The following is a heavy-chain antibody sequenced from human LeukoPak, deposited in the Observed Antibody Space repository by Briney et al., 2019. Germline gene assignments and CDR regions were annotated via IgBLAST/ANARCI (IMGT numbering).Heavy chain of an antibody. CDR1: GGTFSSYA. CDR3: ARDLPLSYSSSWYLAFDI. CDR2: IIPILGIA. Sequence: SVKVSCKASGGTFSSYAISWVRQAPGQGLEWMGRIIPILGIANYAQKFQGRVTITADKSTSTAYMELSSLRSEDTAVYYCARDLPLSYSSSWYLAFDIWGQGTMVT. D-gene: IGHD6-13*01. V-gene: IGHV1-69*04. J-gene: IGHJ3*02.